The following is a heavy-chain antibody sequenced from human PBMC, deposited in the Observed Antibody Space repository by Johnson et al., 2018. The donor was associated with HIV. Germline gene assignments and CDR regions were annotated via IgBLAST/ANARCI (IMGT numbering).Heavy chain of an antibody. J-gene: IGHJ3*02. V-gene: IGHV3-33*06. CDR1: GFTFSNFG. CDR2: IWYDGSNK. Sequence: QVQLVESGGGLIQPGGSLRLSCAASGFTFSNFGMHWVRQAPGKGLEWVAVIWYDGSNKYYADSVKGRFTISRDNSKSTLYFQMNGLRAEDTAVYYCAKQNRGAFDIWGQGTMVTVSS. CDR3: AKQNRGAFDI.